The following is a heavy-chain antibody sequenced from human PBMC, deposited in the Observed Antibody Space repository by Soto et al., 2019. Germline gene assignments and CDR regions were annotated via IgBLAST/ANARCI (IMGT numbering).Heavy chain of an antibody. CDR1: GGSISMYY. CDR2: IYYSGST. D-gene: IGHD3-3*01. J-gene: IGHJ5*02. CDR3: ARNCDFWSNWLDP. Sequence: PSETLSLTCTVSGGSISMYYWSWIRQPPGKGLEWIGYIYYSGSTNYNPSLKSRVTISVDTSKNQFSLKLSSVTAADTAVYYFARNCDFWSNWLDPWGQGTLVTVYS. V-gene: IGHV4-59*01.